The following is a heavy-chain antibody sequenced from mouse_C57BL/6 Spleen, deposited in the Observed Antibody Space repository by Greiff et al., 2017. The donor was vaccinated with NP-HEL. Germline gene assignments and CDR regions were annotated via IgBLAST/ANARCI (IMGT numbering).Heavy chain of an antibody. V-gene: IGHV5-17*01. J-gene: IGHJ4*01. D-gene: IGHD2-4*01. CDR2: ISSGSSTI. Sequence: EVQLVESGGGLVKPGGSLKLSCAASGFTFSDYGMHWVRQAPEKGLEWVAYISSGSSTIYYADTVKGRFTISRDNAKNTLFLQMTSLRSEDTAMYYCAKKYDYDYYAMDYWGQGTSVTVSS. CDR3: AKKYDYDYYAMDY. CDR1: GFTFSDYG.